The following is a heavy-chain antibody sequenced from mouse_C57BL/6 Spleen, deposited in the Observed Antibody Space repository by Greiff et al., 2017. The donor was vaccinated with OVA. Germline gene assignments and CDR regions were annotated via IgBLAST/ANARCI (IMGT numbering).Heavy chain of an antibody. CDR3: ARQGLRLPYYFDY. CDR2: ISSGGSYT. Sequence: EVKLMESGGDLVKPGGSLKLSCAASGFTFSSYGMSWVRQTPDKRLEWVATISSGGSYTYYPDSVKGRFTISRDNAKNTLYLQMSSLKSEDTAMYYCARQGLRLPYYFDYWGQGTTLTVAS. CDR1: GFTFSSYG. J-gene: IGHJ2*01. D-gene: IGHD2-4*01. V-gene: IGHV5-6*01.